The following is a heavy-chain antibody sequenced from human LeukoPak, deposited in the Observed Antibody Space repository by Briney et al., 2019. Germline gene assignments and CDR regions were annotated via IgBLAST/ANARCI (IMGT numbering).Heavy chain of an antibody. CDR3: ATLLDYYGSGTYYMIPFDY. CDR2: TSGSGGST. CDR1: GFTFSSYA. D-gene: IGHD3-10*01. V-gene: IGHV3-23*01. Sequence: GGSLRLSCAASGFTFSSYAMSWVRQAPGKGLEWVSATSGSGGSTYYADSVKGRFTISRDNSKNTLYLQMNSLRAEDTAVYYCATLLDYYGSGTYYMIPFDYWGQGTLVTVSS. J-gene: IGHJ4*02.